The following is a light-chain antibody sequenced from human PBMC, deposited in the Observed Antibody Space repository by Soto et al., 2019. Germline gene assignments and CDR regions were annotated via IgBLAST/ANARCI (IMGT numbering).Light chain of an antibody. Sequence: EIVLTQSPATLSVSPGERATLTCRASQTVGTSLAWYQQKPGQAPRLLIYVASTRATGVPSRFSGSGSVTEFALTISSLQSEDFAVYYCQQHNAWPLTFGGGTKVEIK. CDR2: VAS. CDR1: QTVGTS. V-gene: IGKV3-15*01. J-gene: IGKJ4*01. CDR3: QQHNAWPLT.